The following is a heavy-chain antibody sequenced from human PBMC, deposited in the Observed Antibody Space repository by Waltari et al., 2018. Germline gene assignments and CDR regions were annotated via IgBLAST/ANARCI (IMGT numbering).Heavy chain of an antibody. CDR2: IYTSGST. CDR1: GGSISSGSYY. CDR3: ARVTAAYSSGWQINDY. J-gene: IGHJ4*02. V-gene: IGHV4-61*02. Sequence: QVQLQESGPGLVKPSQTLSLTCTVSGGSISSGSYYWSWIRQPAGKGLEWIGRIYTSGSTNYNPSLKSRVTISVDTSKNQFSLKLSSVTAADTAVYYCARVTAAYSSGWQINDYWGQGTLVTVSS. D-gene: IGHD6-19*01.